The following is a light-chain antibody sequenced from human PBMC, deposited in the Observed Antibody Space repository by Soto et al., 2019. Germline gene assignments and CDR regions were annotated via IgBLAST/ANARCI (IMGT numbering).Light chain of an antibody. CDR1: SSDIGSYNY. Sequence: QSVLTQPASVSGSPGQSIAISCTGTSSDIGSYNYVSWYQQHPGKAPKVLIYEVNNRPSGVSDRFSGSKSGNTASLTISGLQAEDEADYFCSSYTSSTTVLFGGGTKVTVL. V-gene: IGLV2-14*01. J-gene: IGLJ3*02. CDR2: EVN. CDR3: SSYTSSTTVL.